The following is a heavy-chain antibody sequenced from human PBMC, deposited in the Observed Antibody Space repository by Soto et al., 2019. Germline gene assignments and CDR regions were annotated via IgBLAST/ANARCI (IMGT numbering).Heavy chain of an antibody. Sequence: SVKVSCKASGGTFSSYAISWVRQAPGQGLEWMGGIIPIFGTANYAQKFQGRVTITADKSTSTAYMELSSLRSEDTAVYYCARARYYDFWSGYYRPPYYYYGMDVWGQGTTITVSS. CDR2: IIPIFGTA. J-gene: IGHJ6*02. D-gene: IGHD3-3*01. CDR3: ARARYYDFWSGYYRPPYYYYGMDV. CDR1: GGTFSSYA. V-gene: IGHV1-69*06.